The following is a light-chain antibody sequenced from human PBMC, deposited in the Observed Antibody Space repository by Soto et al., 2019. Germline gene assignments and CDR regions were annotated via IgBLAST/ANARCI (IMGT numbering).Light chain of an antibody. CDR2: TNN. J-gene: IGLJ1*01. V-gene: IGLV1-44*01. Sequence: QSVLTQPPSASGTPWQRGTISWSGSTSNIGSHSVNWFQHLPGRAPKLLIITNNQRPSGVPDRFSSYKSGTSASLVISGLQSEDEADYYCATWDDSLKGVFGTGTKVTVL. CDR3: ATWDDSLKGV. CDR1: TSNIGSHS.